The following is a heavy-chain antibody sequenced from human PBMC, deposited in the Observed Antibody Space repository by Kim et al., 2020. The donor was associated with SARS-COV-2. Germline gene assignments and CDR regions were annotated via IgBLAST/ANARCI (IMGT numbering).Heavy chain of an antibody. V-gene: IGHV5-51*01. CDR1: GYSFTSYW. CDR3: ARVDTAMVTGTTYYYYGMDV. Sequence: GESLKISRKGSGYSFTSYWIDWVRQMPGKGLEWMGIIYPGDSDTRYSPSFQGQVTISADKSISTAYLQWSSLKASDTAMYYCARVDTAMVTGTTYYYYGMDVWGQGTTVTVSS. D-gene: IGHD5-18*01. CDR2: IYPGDSDT. J-gene: IGHJ6*02.